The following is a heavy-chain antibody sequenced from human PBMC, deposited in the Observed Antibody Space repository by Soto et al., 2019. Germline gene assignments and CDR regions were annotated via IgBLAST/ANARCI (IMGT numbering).Heavy chain of an antibody. D-gene: IGHD2-2*01. Sequence: EVQLVESGGGLVKPGGSLRLSCAASGFTFSSYSMNWVRQAPGKGLEWVSSISSSSSYIYYADSVKGRFTISRDNDKNALYLQMNSLRAEDTAVYYCARAVVPAYYYYYYMDVWGKGTTVTVSS. CDR3: ARAVVPAYYYYYYMDV. CDR2: ISSSSSYI. J-gene: IGHJ6*03. CDR1: GFTFSSYS. V-gene: IGHV3-21*01.